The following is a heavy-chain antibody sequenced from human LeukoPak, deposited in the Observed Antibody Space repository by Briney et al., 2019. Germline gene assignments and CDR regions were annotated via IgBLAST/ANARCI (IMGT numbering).Heavy chain of an antibody. D-gene: IGHD6-13*01. J-gene: IGHJ4*02. V-gene: IGHV3-48*01. CDR3: ARMRYSSLDY. Sequence: GGSLILSCAASGFTFSVYSMNWVRLAPGKGLEWVSYIGPSGSTIYYADSVKGRFTISRDNAKNSLHLQMNGLRAEDTAVYYCARMRYSSLDYWGQGNLVTVSS. CDR2: IGPSGSTI. CDR1: GFTFSVYS.